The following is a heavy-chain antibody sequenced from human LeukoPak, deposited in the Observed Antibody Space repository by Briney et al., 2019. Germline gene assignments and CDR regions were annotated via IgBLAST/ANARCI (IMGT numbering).Heavy chain of an antibody. J-gene: IGHJ3*02. CDR2: IIPILGRT. V-gene: IGHV1-69*10. Sequence: SVKVSCKASGGTLRKYTISWVRQAPGQGLEWVGGIIPILGRTDYAQKFQGRVTITADESTYTAYMDLTSLRSEDTAVYYCARDRVEGAFDIWGQGTTVTVSS. CDR3: ARDRVEGAFDI. D-gene: IGHD5-24*01. CDR1: GGTLRKYT.